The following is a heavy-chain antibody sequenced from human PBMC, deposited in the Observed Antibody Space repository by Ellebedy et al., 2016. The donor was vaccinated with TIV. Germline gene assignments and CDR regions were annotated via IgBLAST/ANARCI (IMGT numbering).Heavy chain of an antibody. J-gene: IGHJ5*02. CDR1: GFSFSAYY. V-gene: IGHV3-72*01. CDR2: SRNRGDGYTT. D-gene: IGHD2-15*01. CDR3: AREDWWRFDP. Sequence: GESLKISXAASGFSFSAYYMDWVRQAPGKGLEWVGRSRNRGDGYTTEYAPSVEGRFTISRDESKDSLFLQMNSLKIEDTAVYYCAREDWWRFDPWGQGTLATVSS.